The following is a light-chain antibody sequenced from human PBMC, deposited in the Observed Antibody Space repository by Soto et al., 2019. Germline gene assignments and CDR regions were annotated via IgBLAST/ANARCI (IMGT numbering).Light chain of an antibody. CDR3: QQYYSSPLT. CDR2: WAS. Sequence: DIVMTQSPDSLAVSLGERATINCKSSQSVLYSSNNKNYLAWYQQKPGQSPKMLISWASTRDFGVPDRFSGSGSGTDFTLTISSLQAEDVAVYYCQQYYSSPLTFGQGTKLEI. CDR1: QSVLYSSNNKNY. V-gene: IGKV4-1*01. J-gene: IGKJ2*01.